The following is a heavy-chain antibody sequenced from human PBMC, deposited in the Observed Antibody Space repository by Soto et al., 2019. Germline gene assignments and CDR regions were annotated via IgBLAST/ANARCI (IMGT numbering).Heavy chain of an antibody. CDR1: GGSISSYY. CDR3: AREGYGSRNYYYYGMDV. D-gene: IGHD2-2*01. Sequence: PSETLSLTCTVSGGSISSYYWSWIRQPPGKGLEWIGYIYYSGSTNYNPSLKSRVTISVDTSKNQFSLKLSSVTAADTAVYYCAREGYGSRNYYYYGMDVWGQGTTVTVSS. V-gene: IGHV4-59*01. J-gene: IGHJ6*02. CDR2: IYYSGST.